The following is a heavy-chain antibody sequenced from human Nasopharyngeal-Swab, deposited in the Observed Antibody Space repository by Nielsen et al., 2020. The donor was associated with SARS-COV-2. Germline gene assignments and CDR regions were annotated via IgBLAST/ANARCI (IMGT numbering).Heavy chain of an antibody. Sequence: GGSLRLSCVTSGFTFGRYWMTWVRQAPGKGLEWVANIQQDGDTTYYLEPVKGRFTISRDNAKNSLYLQMNSLRAEDTAVSFCARDPPSTGDYYFDHWGQGTLVTVSS. V-gene: IGHV3-7*01. D-gene: IGHD7-27*01. CDR3: ARDPPSTGDYYFDH. CDR1: GFTFGRYW. J-gene: IGHJ4*02. CDR2: IQQDGDTT.